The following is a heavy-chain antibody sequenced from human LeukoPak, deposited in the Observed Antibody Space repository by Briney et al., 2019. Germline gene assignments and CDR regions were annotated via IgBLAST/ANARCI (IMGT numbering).Heavy chain of an antibody. CDR1: GFTFTSSA. V-gene: IGHV1-58*01. CDR3: AAEVPELTGDLSGAFDI. J-gene: IGHJ3*02. D-gene: IGHD7-27*01. CDR2: IVVGSGNT. Sequence: SVKVSCKASGFTFTSSAVQWVRQARGQRLEWIGWIVVGSGNTNYAQKFQERVTITRDMSTSTAYMELSSLRSEDTAVYYCAAEVPELTGDLSGAFDIWGQGAMVTVSS.